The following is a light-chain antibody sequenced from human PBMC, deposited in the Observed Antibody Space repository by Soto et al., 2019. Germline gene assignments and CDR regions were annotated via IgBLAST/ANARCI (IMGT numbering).Light chain of an antibody. V-gene: IGLV2-8*01. Sequence: QSALTQPPSASGSPGHSVAISCTGTSSDVGGYNYVSWYQQHPGKAPKLMIYEVNKRPSGVPVRFSGSKSGNTASLTVSGLQAEDEADYYCSSYAGSSNVFGTGTKVTVL. CDR3: SSYAGSSNV. J-gene: IGLJ1*01. CDR2: EVN. CDR1: SSDVGGYNY.